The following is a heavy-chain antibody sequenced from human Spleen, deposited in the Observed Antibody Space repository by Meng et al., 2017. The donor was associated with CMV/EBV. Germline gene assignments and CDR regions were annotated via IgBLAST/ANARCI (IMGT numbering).Heavy chain of an antibody. CDR1: GFTFSGYW. CDR2: IDSDGSIT. D-gene: IGHD2-21*01. CDR3: ARTGYCRDTNCYYFGASSGVDV. Sequence: GESLKISCAASGFTFSGYWMHWVRQAPGKGLVWVSRIDSDGSITSYADSVKGRFTISRDNAKNTLYLQMNSLRAEDTAVYYCARTGYCRDTNCYYFGASSGVDVWGQGTTVTVSS. V-gene: IGHV3-74*01. J-gene: IGHJ6*02.